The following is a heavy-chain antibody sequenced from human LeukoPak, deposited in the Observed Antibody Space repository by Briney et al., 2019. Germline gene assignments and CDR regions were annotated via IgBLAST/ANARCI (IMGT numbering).Heavy chain of an antibody. CDR3: AKDKRIVATTFDY. CDR1: GFTFSSYA. CDR2: ISGGGGST. D-gene: IGHD5-12*01. V-gene: IGHV3-23*01. Sequence: GGSLRLXCAASGFTFSSYAMSWVRQAPGKELEWVSAISGGGGSTYYADSVKGRFTISRDNSKNTLYLQMNSLRAEDTAVYYCAKDKRIVATTFDYWGQGTLVTVSS. J-gene: IGHJ4*02.